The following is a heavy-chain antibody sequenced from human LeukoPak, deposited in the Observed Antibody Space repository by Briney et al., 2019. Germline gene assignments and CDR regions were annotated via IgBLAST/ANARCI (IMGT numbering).Heavy chain of an antibody. Sequence: ASVKVSCKTSGYSFILYGISWVRQAPGQGPEWMGWISTSTGDTKYTQKFQGRVTLTTDTSTSTAYMELSSLRSDDTAVYYCARDNDFDYWGQGTLVTVSS. D-gene: IGHD2-8*01. V-gene: IGHV1-18*01. CDR2: ISTSTGDT. CDR1: GYSFILYG. CDR3: ARDNDFDY. J-gene: IGHJ4*02.